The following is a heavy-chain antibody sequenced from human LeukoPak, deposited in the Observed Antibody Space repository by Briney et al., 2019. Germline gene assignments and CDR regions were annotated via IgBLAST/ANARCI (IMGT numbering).Heavy chain of an antibody. CDR1: GFTFGDYA. J-gene: IGHJ6*03. V-gene: IGHV3-23*01. CDR2: ISGGGRDT. Sequence: GGSLRLSCTASGFTFGDYAMSWVRQAPGKRLEWVSSISGGGRDTYSADSVQGRFTISRDNSKNTLYLQMNSLRAEDTAKYYCARHDGGVIFFMDVWGKGTSVTVSS. D-gene: IGHD3-16*02. CDR3: ARHDGGVIFFMDV.